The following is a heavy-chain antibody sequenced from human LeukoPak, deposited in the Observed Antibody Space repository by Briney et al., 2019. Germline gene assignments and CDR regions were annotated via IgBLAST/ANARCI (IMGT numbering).Heavy chain of an antibody. CDR3: ASSIWGSSHYYYMDV. V-gene: IGHV4-34*01. D-gene: IGHD2/OR15-2a*01. CDR1: GVSFSGYY. J-gene: IGHJ6*03. Sequence: RSSETLSFTCAVYGVSFSGYYWSWLRQPQGKGLEWSGEINHSGSTNYNPSLKSRVTISVDTSKNQFSLKLSSVTAADTAVCYCASSIWGSSHYYYMDVWGKGTTVTVSS. CDR2: INHSGST.